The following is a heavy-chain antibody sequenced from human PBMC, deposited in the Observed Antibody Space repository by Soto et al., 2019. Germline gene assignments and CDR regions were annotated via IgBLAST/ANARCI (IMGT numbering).Heavy chain of an antibody. J-gene: IGHJ4*02. CDR3: AISQDRGGRTTFMY. V-gene: IGHV3-21*04. CDR1: GFTFSSYS. CDR2: ISGSGNYT. D-gene: IGHD3-16*01. Sequence: PGGSLRLSCAASGFTFSSYSMNWVRQAPGKGLEWVSSISGSGNYTHYADFLRGRFTISRDNAENSLYLQMNSLRAEDTALYYCAISQDRGGRTTFMYRGKGTQVTVSS.